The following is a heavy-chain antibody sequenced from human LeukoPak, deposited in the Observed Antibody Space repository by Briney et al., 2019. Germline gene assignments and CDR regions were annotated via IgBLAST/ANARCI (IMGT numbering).Heavy chain of an antibody. CDR2: INPNSGGT. V-gene: IGHV1-2*02. J-gene: IGHJ6*03. CDR1: GYTFTGYY. Sequence: ASVKVSFKASGYTFTGYYMHWVRQAPGQGPEWMGWINPNSGGTNYAQKFQGRVTMTRDTSISTAYMELSRLRSDDTAVYYCARAGGYCSSTSCYAVYYYYYYYMDVWGKGTTVTVSS. CDR3: ARAGGYCSSTSCYAVYYYYYYYMDV. D-gene: IGHD2-2*01.